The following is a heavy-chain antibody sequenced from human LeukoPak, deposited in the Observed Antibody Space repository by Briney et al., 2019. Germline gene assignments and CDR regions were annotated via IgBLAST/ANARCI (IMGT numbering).Heavy chain of an antibody. CDR3: ARSWGGVYSGGYRAPFDY. J-gene: IGHJ4*02. CDR1: VGSISRGDYY. Sequence: SETLSLTCTLSVGSISRGDYYWSWIRHPPGKGLEWIGYIYYSGSTYYNPSLKSRVTISVDTPKNQFSLKLSSVTAADTGVDYCARSWGGVYSGGYRAPFDYWGQGTLVTVSS. CDR2: IYYSGST. D-gene: IGHD3-22*01. V-gene: IGHV4-30-4*01.